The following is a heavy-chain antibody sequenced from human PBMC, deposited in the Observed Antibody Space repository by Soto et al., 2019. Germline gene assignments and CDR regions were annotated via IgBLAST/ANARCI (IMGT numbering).Heavy chain of an antibody. V-gene: IGHV3-23*01. CDR2: ISGSGGST. CDR3: AKDLTLAPIVVVPAAMFFLWPDAFDI. J-gene: IGHJ3*02. CDR1: GFTFSSYA. D-gene: IGHD2-2*01. Sequence: HPGGSLRLSCAASGFTFSSYAMSWVRQAPGKGLEWVSAISGSGGSTYYADSVKGRFTISRDNSKNTLYLQMNSLRAEDTAVYYCAKDLTLAPIVVVPAAMFFLWPDAFDIWGQGTMVTVSS.